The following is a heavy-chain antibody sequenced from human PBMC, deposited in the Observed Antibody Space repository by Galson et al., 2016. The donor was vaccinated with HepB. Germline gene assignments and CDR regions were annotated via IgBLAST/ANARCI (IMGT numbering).Heavy chain of an antibody. V-gene: IGHV3-43*01. Sequence: RLSCAASGFTFVDYTMHWVRLVPGKGLEWVSLINWHDSTTHYADSVKGRFTISRDNSKDSLYLQMNALRPEDTALYYCVKGGQWLTESWGQGTLVIVSS. CDR2: INWHDSTT. CDR3: VKGGQWLTES. J-gene: IGHJ5*02. CDR1: GFTFVDYT. D-gene: IGHD6-19*01.